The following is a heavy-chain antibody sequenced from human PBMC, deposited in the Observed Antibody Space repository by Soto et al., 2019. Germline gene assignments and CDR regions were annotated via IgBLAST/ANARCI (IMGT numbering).Heavy chain of an antibody. Sequence: ASVKVSCKAFGYTFTSYAIHWVRQAPGQRLEWMGWISAYNGNTNYAQKLQGRVTMTTDTSASSASMELRSLRSDDTAVYYCARAWFGDFVYYFDYWGQGTLVTVSS. CDR3: ARAWFGDFVYYFDY. V-gene: IGHV1-18*01. J-gene: IGHJ4*02. D-gene: IGHD3-10*01. CDR1: GYTFTSYA. CDR2: ISAYNGNT.